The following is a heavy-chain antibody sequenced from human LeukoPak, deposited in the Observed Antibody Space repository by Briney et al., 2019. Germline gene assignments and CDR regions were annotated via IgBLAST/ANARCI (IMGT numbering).Heavy chain of an antibody. CDR2: ISSSSSYI. CDR3: ARERTVTIYDY. Sequence: GGSLRLSCAASGFAFSSYSMNWVRQAPGKGLEWVSSISSSSSYIYYADSVKGRFTISRDNAKNSLYLQMNSLRAEDTAVYYCARERTVTIYDYWGQGTLVTVSS. V-gene: IGHV3-21*01. J-gene: IGHJ4*02. CDR1: GFAFSSYS. D-gene: IGHD4-17*01.